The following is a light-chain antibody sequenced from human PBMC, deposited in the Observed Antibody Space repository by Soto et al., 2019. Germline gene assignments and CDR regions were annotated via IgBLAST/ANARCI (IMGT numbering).Light chain of an antibody. CDR2: DAS. CDR1: QDINKN. Sequence: DIRMAQSPSSLSASVGDIVTITYQASQDINKNLIWYQQKPGKAPKLLIYDASDLETGVPSRFSGSGSGTGFTFTISSLQPEDVATYYCQQYESLPLTLGQGTRLEIK. CDR3: QQYESLPLT. V-gene: IGKV1-33*01. J-gene: IGKJ5*01.